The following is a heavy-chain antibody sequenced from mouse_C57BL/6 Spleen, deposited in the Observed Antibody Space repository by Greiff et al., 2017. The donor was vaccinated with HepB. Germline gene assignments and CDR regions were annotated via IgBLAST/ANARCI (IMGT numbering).Heavy chain of an antibody. CDR2: ISYDGSN. D-gene: IGHD1-1*01. Sequence: EVHLVESGPGLVKPSQSLSLTCSVTGYSITSGYYWNWIRQFPGNKLEWMGYISYDGSNNYNPSLKNRISITRDTSKNQFFLKLNSVTTEDTATYYCARGGSSTVRFAYWGQGTLVTVSA. V-gene: IGHV3-6*01. CDR1: GYSITSGYY. J-gene: IGHJ3*01. CDR3: ARGGSSTVRFAY.